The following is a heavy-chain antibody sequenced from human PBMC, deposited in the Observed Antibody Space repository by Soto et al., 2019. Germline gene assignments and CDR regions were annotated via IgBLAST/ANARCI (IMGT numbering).Heavy chain of an antibody. CDR2: ISYDGNNK. D-gene: IGHD6-19*01. V-gene: IGHV3-30*03. CDR3: ASPTYGSGWNHYFDY. CDR1: GFTFSSYG. J-gene: IGHJ4*02. Sequence: PGGSLRLSCAASGFTFSSYGTHWVRQAPGKGLEWVAVISYDGNNKYYADSVKGRITISRDNSKNTLYLQMNSLRAEDTAVYYCASPTYGSGWNHYFDYWGRETLVTVSS.